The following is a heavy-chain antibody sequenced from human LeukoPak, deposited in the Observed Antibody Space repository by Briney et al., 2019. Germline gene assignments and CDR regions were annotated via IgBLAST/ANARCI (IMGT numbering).Heavy chain of an antibody. Sequence: PGGSLRLSCAASGFTFSSYAMSWVRQAPGKGLEWVSAISGSGGSTYYADSVKGRFTISRDNSRNTLYLQMNSLRAEDTAVYYCAKGLRAYCSSTSCPFDYWGQGTLVTVSS. CDR1: GFTFSSYA. J-gene: IGHJ4*02. CDR2: ISGSGGST. CDR3: AKGLRAYCSSTSCPFDY. V-gene: IGHV3-23*01. D-gene: IGHD2-2*01.